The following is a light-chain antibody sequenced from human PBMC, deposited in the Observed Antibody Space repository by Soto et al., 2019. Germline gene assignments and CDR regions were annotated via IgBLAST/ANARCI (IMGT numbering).Light chain of an antibody. CDR3: QQYGTSPRWT. CDR1: QNIGTY. Sequence: IVLTQSPGTLSLSPGERATLSCRASQNIGTYLAWYQHKPGQAPSVLIFGASTRANGVPDRSSGSGSGTDFTLTISRLDPADFAVYYCQQYGTSPRWTFGQGTKVDIK. V-gene: IGKV3-20*01. J-gene: IGKJ1*01. CDR2: GAS.